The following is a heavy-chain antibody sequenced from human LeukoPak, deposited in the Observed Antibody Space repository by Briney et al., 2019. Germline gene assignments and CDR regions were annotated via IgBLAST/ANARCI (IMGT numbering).Heavy chain of an antibody. CDR3: VRSFDY. V-gene: IGHV3-48*03. Sequence: QTGGSLRLSCAASGFTFSSYDMKWVRQAPGQGLEWVSYISSSGTFIYHADSVKGRFTISRDNAKNSLYLQMDSLRVEDTAVYYCVRSFDYWGQGALVTVSS. CDR1: GFTFSSYD. CDR2: ISSSGTFI. J-gene: IGHJ4*02.